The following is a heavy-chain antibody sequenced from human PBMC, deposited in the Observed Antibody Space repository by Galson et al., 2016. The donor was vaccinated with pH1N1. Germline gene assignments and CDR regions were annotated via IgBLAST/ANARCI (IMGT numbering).Heavy chain of an antibody. D-gene: IGHD6-19*01. CDR1: GFTFDDYA. CDR3: ARAHGYSSGWYDY. J-gene: IGHJ4*02. Sequence: SLRLSCAASGFTFDDYAMHWVRQVPGKGLEWVSGISWNSGSIGYADSVKGRFTISRDNAKNSLYLQMNSLRAEDTALYHCARAHGYSSGWYDYWGQGTLVTVSS. V-gene: IGHV3-9*01. CDR2: ISWNSGSI.